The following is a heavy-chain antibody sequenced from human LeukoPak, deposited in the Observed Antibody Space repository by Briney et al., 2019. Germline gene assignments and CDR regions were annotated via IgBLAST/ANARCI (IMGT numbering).Heavy chain of an antibody. CDR1: GGSISSSSYY. Sequence: PSETLSLTCTVSGGSISSSSYYWGWIRQPPGKGLEWIGSIYYSGSTYYNPSLKSRVTISVDTSKNQFSLKLSSVTAADTAVYYCARHMGRYNYGRAYFDYWGQGTLVTVSS. V-gene: IGHV4-39*01. J-gene: IGHJ4*02. CDR2: IYYSGST. CDR3: ARHMGRYNYGRAYFDY. D-gene: IGHD5-18*01.